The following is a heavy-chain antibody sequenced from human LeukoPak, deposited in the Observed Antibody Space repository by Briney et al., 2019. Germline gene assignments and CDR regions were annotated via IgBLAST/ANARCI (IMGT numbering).Heavy chain of an antibody. J-gene: IGHJ4*02. V-gene: IGHV3-23*01. Sequence: GGSLRLSCAASGFRFSNFAMSWVRQAPGKGLEWVSLIIGSSGDTLYADSVKGRFTISRDISKNKLYLQMNSLRAEDTALYYCAKGAYDYIEMGYFDDWGQGTLVTVSS. D-gene: IGHD5-12*01. CDR2: IIGSSGDT. CDR3: AKGAYDYIEMGYFDD. CDR1: GFRFSNFA.